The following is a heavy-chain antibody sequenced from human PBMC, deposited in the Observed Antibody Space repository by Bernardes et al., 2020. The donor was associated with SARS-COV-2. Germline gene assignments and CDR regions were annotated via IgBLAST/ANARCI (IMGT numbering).Heavy chain of an antibody. D-gene: IGHD4-4*01. CDR1: GGPISRGNYY. CDR2: IYTTRIT. V-gene: IGHV4-61*02. Sequence: PSPTCPGSGGPISRGNYYWGWLRQPAGTGLDWIGLIYTTRITNDNHSLKSQVTISQDTSKRQFSLRLSPVTAAATAVYDGARAIYSNPYYVDYWGQGTLVTVSS. CDR3: ARAIYSNPYYVDY. J-gene: IGHJ4*02.